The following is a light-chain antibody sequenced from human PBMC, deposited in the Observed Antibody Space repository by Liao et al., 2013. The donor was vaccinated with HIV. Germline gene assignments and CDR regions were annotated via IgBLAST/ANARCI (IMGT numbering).Light chain of an antibody. CDR3: QVWDGTSNHVV. CDR2: YDS. V-gene: IGLV3-21*04. J-gene: IGLJ3*02. Sequence: SYELTQPPSVSVAPGKTARITCGGSNIESKSVQWYQQKPGQTPVLVIYYDSDRPSGIPERLSGSNSGNTATLTISRVEAGDEADYYCQVWDGTSNHVVFGGGTKLTVL. CDR1: NIESKS.